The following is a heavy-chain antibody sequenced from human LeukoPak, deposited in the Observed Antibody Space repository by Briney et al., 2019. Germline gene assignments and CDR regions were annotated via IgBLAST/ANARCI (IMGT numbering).Heavy chain of an antibody. D-gene: IGHD5-12*01. Sequence: ASVKVSCKASGYTFVGYYLHWVRQAPGQGLEWMAWIDPYTGNTHYAQKFQGRITVTRDTSVSTTYMELSWLTSDDTARYYCAREYSASEHWGQGTLVTVSS. CDR3: AREYSASEH. V-gene: IGHV1-2*02. CDR2: IDPYTGNT. J-gene: IGHJ4*02. CDR1: GYTFVGYY.